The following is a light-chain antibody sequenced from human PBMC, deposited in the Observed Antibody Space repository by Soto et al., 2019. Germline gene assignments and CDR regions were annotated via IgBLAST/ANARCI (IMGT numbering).Light chain of an antibody. Sequence: QSALTQPASVSGSPGQSITISCSGTNNDVGDYNYVSWYQQQPGKAPKLVIYEVTNRPSGVSDRFSGAKSGNTASLTISGLQAEDEGXYYCSSSSRTTTSYPRTGTPVFGTGTKVTVL. V-gene: IGLV2-14*01. CDR2: EVT. J-gene: IGLJ1*01. CDR3: SSSSRTTTSYPRTGTPV. CDR1: NNDVGDYNY.